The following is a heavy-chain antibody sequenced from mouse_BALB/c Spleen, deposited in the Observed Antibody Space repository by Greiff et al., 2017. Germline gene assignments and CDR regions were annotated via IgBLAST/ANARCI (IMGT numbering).Heavy chain of an antibody. Sequence: DVKLQESGGGLVQPGGSRKLSCAASGFTFSSFGMHWVRQAPEKGLEWVAYISSGSSTIYYADTVKGRFTISRDNPKNTLFLQMTSLRSEDTAMYYCARRNGGYYYAMDYWGQGTSVTVSS. CDR1: GFTFSSFG. CDR3: ARRNGGYYYAMDY. CDR2: ISSGSSTI. D-gene: IGHD2-3*01. J-gene: IGHJ4*01. V-gene: IGHV5-17*02.